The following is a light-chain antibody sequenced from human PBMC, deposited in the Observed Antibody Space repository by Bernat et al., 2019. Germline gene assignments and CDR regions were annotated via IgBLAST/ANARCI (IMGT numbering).Light chain of an antibody. J-gene: IGLJ1*01. CDR3: SSYTSSTTDV. Sequence: QSALTQPPSVSGSPGQSVTISCTGTSSDIGSYNRVSWYQQPPGTAPKLMIYEVSNRPSGVPDRFSGSKSGNTASLTISGLQAEDEAHYYCSSYTSSTTDVYGTGTKVTVL. V-gene: IGLV2-18*02. CDR1: SSDIGSYNR. CDR2: EVS.